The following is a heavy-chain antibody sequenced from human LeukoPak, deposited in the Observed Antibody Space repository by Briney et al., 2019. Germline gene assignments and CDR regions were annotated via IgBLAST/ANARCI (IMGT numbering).Heavy chain of an antibody. Sequence: GGSLTHSCAAAGFTFSTYYMPWVRQAPGKGLEWVANIKQDGSQKNYVDSVRGRFIISRDNDKNLLYLQVNSLRAEDTAVYHCARDVGGYPNYWGQGSLVTVSS. D-gene: IGHD1-26*01. J-gene: IGHJ4*02. V-gene: IGHV3-7*05. CDR1: GFTFSTYY. CDR3: ARDVGGYPNY. CDR2: IKQDGSQK.